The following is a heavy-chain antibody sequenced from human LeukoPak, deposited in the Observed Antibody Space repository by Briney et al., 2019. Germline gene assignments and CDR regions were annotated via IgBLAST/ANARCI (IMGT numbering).Heavy chain of an antibody. J-gene: IGHJ3*02. CDR1: GGSISSYY. Sequence: SETLSLTCTVSGGSISSYYWSWIRQPPGKGLEWIGYIYYSGSTNYNPSLKSRVTISVDTSKNQFSLKLSSVTAADTAVYYCARGHSILWWVVGAFDIWGQGTMVTVSS. CDR2: IYYSGST. CDR3: ARGHSILWWVVGAFDI. V-gene: IGHV4-59*01. D-gene: IGHD2-21*01.